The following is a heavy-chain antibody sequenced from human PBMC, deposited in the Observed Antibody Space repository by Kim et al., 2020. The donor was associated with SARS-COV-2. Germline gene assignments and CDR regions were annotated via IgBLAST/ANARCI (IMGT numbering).Heavy chain of an antibody. J-gene: IGHJ5*02. CDR2: IYTSGST. Sequence: SETLSLTCTVSGGSISSGSYYWSWIRQPAGKGLEWIGRIYTSGSTNYNPSLKSRVTISVDTSKNQFSLKLSSVTAADTAVYYCARGLAVASGNWFDPWGQGTLVTVSS. CDR3: ARGLAVASGNWFDP. CDR1: GGSISSGSYY. D-gene: IGHD6-19*01. V-gene: IGHV4-61*02.